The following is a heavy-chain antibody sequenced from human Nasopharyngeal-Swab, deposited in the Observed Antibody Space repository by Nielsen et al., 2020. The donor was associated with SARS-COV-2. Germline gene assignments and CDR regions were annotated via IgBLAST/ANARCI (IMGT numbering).Heavy chain of an antibody. V-gene: IGHV3-30*03. CDR1: GFTFSSYG. Sequence: GGSLRLSCAASGFTFSSYGIQWVRQAPGKGLEWVGVVSSDGSNKYYSDSAKGRFALSRDNSKNTVDLQMNSLTAEDTAVYYCAAGTWYRGGYDAFDVWGQGTVVTVSS. CDR2: VSSDGSNK. J-gene: IGHJ3*01. D-gene: IGHD6-25*01. CDR3: AAGTWYRGGYDAFDV.